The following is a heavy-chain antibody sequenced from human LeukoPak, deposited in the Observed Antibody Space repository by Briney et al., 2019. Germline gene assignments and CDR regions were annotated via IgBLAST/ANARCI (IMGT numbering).Heavy chain of an antibody. CDR1: GFTFSSYS. D-gene: IGHD1-14*01. CDR3: ARVPGFRDRFRDY. CDR2: ISSSSSTT. V-gene: IGHV3-48*01. Sequence: QPGGSLRLSCAASGFTFSSYSMNWVRQAPGKGLEWVSYISSSSSTTYYADSVKGRFTISRDNAKNSLYLQMNSLRAEDTAVYYCARVPGFRDRFRDYWGQGTLVTVSS. J-gene: IGHJ4*02.